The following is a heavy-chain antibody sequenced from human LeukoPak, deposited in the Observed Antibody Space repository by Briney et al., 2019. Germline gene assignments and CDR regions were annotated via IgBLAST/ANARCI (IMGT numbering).Heavy chain of an antibody. Sequence: AGGSLRLSCAASGFTFDDYGMSWVRQAPGKGLEWVSGINWNGGNTGYADSVKGRFTISRDNAKNSLYLQMNSLRAEDTALYYCAREGRYDFWSGFLDVWGKGTTVTVSS. CDR1: GFTFDDYG. J-gene: IGHJ6*04. V-gene: IGHV3-20*04. CDR2: INWNGGNT. CDR3: AREGRYDFWSGFLDV. D-gene: IGHD3-3*01.